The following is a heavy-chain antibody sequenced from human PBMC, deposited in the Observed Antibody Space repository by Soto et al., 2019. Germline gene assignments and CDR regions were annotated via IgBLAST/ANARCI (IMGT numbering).Heavy chain of an antibody. CDR2: IKQDGSEK. Sequence: PGGSLRLSCAASGFTFSSYWMSWVRQAPGKGLEWVANIKQDGSEKYYVDSVKGRFTISRGNAKNSLYLQMNSLRAEDTAVYYCARTRVKYSSSQRAHFDFWGQGTLVTVSS. CDR1: GFTFSSYW. J-gene: IGHJ4*02. V-gene: IGHV3-7*01. D-gene: IGHD6-6*01. CDR3: ARTRVKYSSSQRAHFDF.